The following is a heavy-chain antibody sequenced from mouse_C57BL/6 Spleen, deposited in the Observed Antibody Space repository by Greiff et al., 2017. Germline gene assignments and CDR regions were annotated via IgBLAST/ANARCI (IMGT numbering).Heavy chain of an antibody. V-gene: IGHV7-1*01. J-gene: IGHJ1*03. CDR2: SRNKANDYTT. CDR1: GFTFSDFY. Sequence: EVKLVESGGGLVQSGRSLRLSCATSGFTFSDFYMEWVRQAPGKGLEWIAASRNKANDYTTEYSASVKGRFIVSRDTSQSILYLQMNALRTKDTAVYYGARDAERLRRPYWYFDVWGTGTTVTVSS. D-gene: IGHD2-4*01. CDR3: ARDAERLRRPYWYFDV.